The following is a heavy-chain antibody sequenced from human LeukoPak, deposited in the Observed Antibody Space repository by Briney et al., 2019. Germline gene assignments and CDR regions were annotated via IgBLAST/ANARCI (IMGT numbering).Heavy chain of an antibody. V-gene: IGHV3-30-3*01. CDR2: ISYDGSNK. CDR3: ARSWRREMAFDY. J-gene: IGHJ4*02. Sequence: GGSLRLSCAASGFTFSSYAMHWVRQAPGKGLEWVAVISYDGSNKYYADPVKGRFTISRDNSKNTLYLQMNSLRAEDTAVYYCARSWRREMAFDYWGQGTLVTVSS. CDR1: GFTFSSYA. D-gene: IGHD5-24*01.